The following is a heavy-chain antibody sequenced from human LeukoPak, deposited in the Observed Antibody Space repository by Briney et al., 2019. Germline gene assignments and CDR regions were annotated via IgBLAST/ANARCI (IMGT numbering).Heavy chain of an antibody. V-gene: IGHV1-18*04. Sequence: APVNVSCKASGYTFTSYGISSVRQAPGQGLEGMGWMNAYNGNTNYAQKLQGRVTMTTDTSTSTAYMELRSLRSDDTAVYYCARVPLIVVVPAALSGDYWGQGTLVTVSS. J-gene: IGHJ4*02. CDR1: GYTFTSYG. D-gene: IGHD2-2*01. CDR2: MNAYNGNT. CDR3: ARVPLIVVVPAALSGDY.